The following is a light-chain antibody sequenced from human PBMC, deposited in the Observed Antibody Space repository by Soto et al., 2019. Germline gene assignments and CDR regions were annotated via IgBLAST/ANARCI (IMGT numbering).Light chain of an antibody. CDR1: QSLLHSNGYNY. CDR2: LGS. CDR3: MQALRGLT. J-gene: IGKJ4*01. Sequence: IVMTQSPLSLPVTPGEPASISCRSSQSLLHSNGYNYLDWYLQKPGQSPQLLIYLGSNRASGVTDRFSGSGSGTDFTLKISRVEAEDVGVYYCMQALRGLTFGGGTKVEIK. V-gene: IGKV2-28*01.